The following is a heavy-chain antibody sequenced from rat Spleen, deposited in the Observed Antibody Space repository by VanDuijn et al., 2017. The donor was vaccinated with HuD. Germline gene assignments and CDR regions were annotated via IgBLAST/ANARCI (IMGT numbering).Heavy chain of an antibody. Sequence: EVQLVESGGGFVQPGRSLKLSCAASGFTFSNFDMAWVRQAPTKGLEWVASIGPSGDSTYYRASVKGRFTVSRDNAKGTLFLQMDSLRSEDTATYYCAKSRFYYYDGGYYCFNYWGQGVMVTVSS. D-gene: IGHD1-12*02. CDR2: IGPSGDST. J-gene: IGHJ2*01. V-gene: IGHV5-25*01. CDR3: AKSRFYYYDGGYYCFNY. CDR1: GFTFSNFD.